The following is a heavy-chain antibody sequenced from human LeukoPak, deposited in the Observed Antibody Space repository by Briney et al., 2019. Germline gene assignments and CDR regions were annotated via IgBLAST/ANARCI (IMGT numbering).Heavy chain of an antibody. CDR3: AKANYYDSSGSIYYFDY. Sequence: GGSLRLSCAASGFTFDDYAMHWVRQAPGKGLEWVSGISRNSGSIGYADSVKGRFTISRDNAKNSLYLQMNSLRAEDMALYYCAKANYYDSSGSIYYFDYWGQGTLVTVSS. D-gene: IGHD3-22*01. J-gene: IGHJ4*02. V-gene: IGHV3-9*03. CDR1: GFTFDDYA. CDR2: ISRNSGSI.